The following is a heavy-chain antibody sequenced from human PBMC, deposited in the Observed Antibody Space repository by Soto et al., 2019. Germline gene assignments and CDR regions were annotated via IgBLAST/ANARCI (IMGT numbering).Heavy chain of an antibody. J-gene: IGHJ6*02. D-gene: IGHD6-6*01. CDR3: ARGGSSSDNGMDV. CDR2: MSSRSLTI. CDR1: ELTLTTNT. V-gene: IGHV3-48*02. Sequence: EVQLVESGGGLVQPGGPLRVPCAPSELTLTTNTLNWFPQGPGKGLEWVSKMSSRSLTIYYTDSVKARFTISRDNAKNSLYLQMNSLRDEDTAVYYCARGGSSSDNGMDVWGQGTTVTVSS.